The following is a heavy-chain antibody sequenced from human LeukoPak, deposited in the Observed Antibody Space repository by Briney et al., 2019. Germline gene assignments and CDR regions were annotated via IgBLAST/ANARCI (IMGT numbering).Heavy chain of an antibody. D-gene: IGHD6-19*01. V-gene: IGHV3-20*04. CDR1: GFTFDDYG. Sequence: GGSLRLSCAASGFTFDDYGMSWVRQAPGKGLEWVSGINWNGGSTGYADSVKGRFTISRDNAKNSLYLQMNSLRAEDTALYYCARDRYSSGPKKIFYYMDVWGKGTTVTISS. CDR3: ARDRYSSGPKKIFYYMDV. J-gene: IGHJ6*03. CDR2: INWNGGST.